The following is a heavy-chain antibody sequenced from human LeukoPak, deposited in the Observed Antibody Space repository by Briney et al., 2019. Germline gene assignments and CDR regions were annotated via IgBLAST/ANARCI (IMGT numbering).Heavy chain of an antibody. D-gene: IGHD6-19*01. Sequence: PSETLSLTCTVSGGSISSSSYYWGWIRQPPGKGLEWIGSIYYSGSTYYNPSLKSRVTISVDTSKNQFSLKLSSVTAADTAVYYCARGGPVAGTDFDYWGQGTLVTVSS. CDR2: IYYSGST. CDR1: GGSISSSSYY. J-gene: IGHJ4*02. V-gene: IGHV4-39*07. CDR3: ARGGPVAGTDFDY.